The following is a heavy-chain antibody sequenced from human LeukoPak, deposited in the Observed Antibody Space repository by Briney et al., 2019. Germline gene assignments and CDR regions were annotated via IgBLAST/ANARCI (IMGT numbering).Heavy chain of an antibody. Sequence: GESLRLSCAASGFTFSTYAMTWVRQAPGRGLEWVSTVSGSGGTKYYAGSVKGRFTISRDNAKYTLYLQMNSLKAEDTAVYFCGSLPYNIRRYYYYIDVWGKGATVAVSS. D-gene: IGHD1-14*01. CDR1: GFTFSTYA. CDR2: VSGSGGTK. J-gene: IGHJ6*03. CDR3: GSLPYNIRRYYYYIDV. V-gene: IGHV3-23*01.